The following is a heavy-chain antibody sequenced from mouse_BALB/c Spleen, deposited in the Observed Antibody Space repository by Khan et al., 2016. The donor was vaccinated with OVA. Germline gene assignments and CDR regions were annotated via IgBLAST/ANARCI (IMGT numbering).Heavy chain of an antibody. CDR1: GYTFTDYY. CDR3: AREWAAWFPY. Sequence: QVQLKQSGAELARPGASVNLSCKASGYTFTDYYINWMRQRTGQGLEWIGEIYPGSANIYYNEKFKGKATLTADKSSSTVYMQLSSLTSEDSAVYFCAREWAAWFPYWGQGTLVTVPA. CDR2: IYPGSANI. V-gene: IGHV1-77*01. J-gene: IGHJ3*01.